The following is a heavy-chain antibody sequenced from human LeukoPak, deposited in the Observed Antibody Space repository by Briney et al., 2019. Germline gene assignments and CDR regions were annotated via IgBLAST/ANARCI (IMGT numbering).Heavy chain of an antibody. CDR2: IYYRSKWYH. D-gene: IGHD2-2*01. J-gene: IGHJ6*02. Sequence: SQTLSLTCAISGDSVSSHTSAWNWIRQSPSRGLEWLGRIYYRSKWYHDYAVSVRSRISINPDTSKNQFSLQLSSVTPEDTAVYYCARDPAYNYGMDVWGQGTTVTVSS. V-gene: IGHV6-1*01. CDR3: ARDPAYNYGMDV. CDR1: GDSVSSHTSA.